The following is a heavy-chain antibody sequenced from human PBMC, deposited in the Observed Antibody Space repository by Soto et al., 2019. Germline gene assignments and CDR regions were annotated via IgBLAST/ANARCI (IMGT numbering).Heavy chain of an antibody. J-gene: IGHJ4*02. D-gene: IGHD6-13*01. Sequence: ASVKVSCKASCFTLTSYCIRWVRQAPGQGLEWMGWISAYNGNTNYAQKLQGRVTMTTDTSTSTAYMELRSLRSDDTAVYYCARVPGTFLDYWGQGTLVTVSS. CDR3: ARVPGTFLDY. CDR1: CFTLTSYC. V-gene: IGHV1-18*01. CDR2: ISAYNGNT.